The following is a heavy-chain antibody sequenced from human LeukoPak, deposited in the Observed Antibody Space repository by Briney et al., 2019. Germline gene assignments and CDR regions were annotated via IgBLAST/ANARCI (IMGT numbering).Heavy chain of an antibody. CDR1: GYTFTSYA. J-gene: IGHJ4*02. D-gene: IGHD1-26*01. CDR3: ARDSGSGNNDY. Sequence: ASVKVSCKASGYTFTSYAIHWGRQAPGQRLEWMGRISAGNGNTKYSQNFQGRVTFISNTSATTACMELSSLRSEDAAVYYCARDSGSGNNDYWGQGTLVTVSS. CDR2: ISAGNGNT. V-gene: IGHV1-3*01.